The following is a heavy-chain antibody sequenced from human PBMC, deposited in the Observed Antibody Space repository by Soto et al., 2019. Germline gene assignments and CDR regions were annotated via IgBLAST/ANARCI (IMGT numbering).Heavy chain of an antibody. J-gene: IGHJ4*02. CDR3: ARDSGTSDY. D-gene: IGHD1-1*01. V-gene: IGHV3-7*01. CDR2: IKQDGSER. CDR1: GFTFSTYW. Sequence: GGSLRLSCAASGFTFSTYWMSWVRQAPGKGLEWVANIKQDGSERYYVDSVKGRFTISRDNAKNSLYLQMNSLRAEDTAVYYRARDSGTSDYWGQGTLVTVSS.